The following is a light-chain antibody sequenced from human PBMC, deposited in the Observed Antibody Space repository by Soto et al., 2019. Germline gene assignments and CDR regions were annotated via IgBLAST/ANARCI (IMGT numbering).Light chain of an antibody. J-gene: IGKJ1*01. CDR1: QSVSSS. Sequence: EIVLTQFPGTLSLSPRERATLSCRASQSVSSSLAWHQQKPGQAPRLLIYGASSRGTGIPDRFSGSGSGTDFTLTINRLEPEDFAVYYCQQYRSSPPTFGQGTTVEIK. CDR3: QQYRSSPPT. CDR2: GAS. V-gene: IGKV3-20*01.